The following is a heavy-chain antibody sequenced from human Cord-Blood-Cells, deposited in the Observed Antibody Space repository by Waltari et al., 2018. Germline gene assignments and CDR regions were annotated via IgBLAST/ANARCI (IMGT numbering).Heavy chain of an antibody. J-gene: IGHJ5*02. V-gene: IGHV1-69*12. CDR1: GGTFSSYA. CDR3: ARTLWSGYLYNWFDP. CDR2: IVPIFSTA. D-gene: IGHD3-3*01. Sequence: QVQLVQSGAEVKKPGSSVKVSCKASGGTFSSYAISWVRQAPGQGLEWMGGIVPIFSTANYAQKCQGRVTITADESTSTAYMELSSLRSEDTAVYYCARTLWSGYLYNWFDPWGQGTLVTVSS.